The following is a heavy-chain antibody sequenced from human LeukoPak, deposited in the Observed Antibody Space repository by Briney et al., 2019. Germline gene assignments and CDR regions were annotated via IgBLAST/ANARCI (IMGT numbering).Heavy chain of an antibody. V-gene: IGHV3-33*01. CDR2: IWYDGSNK. D-gene: IGHD1-1*01. CDR3: AVGYNYGDY. J-gene: IGHJ4*02. Sequence: PGRSLRLSCAASGFTFGSYGTHWVRQAPGKGLEWVAVIWYDGSNKYYADSVEGRFAISRDNSKNTLYLQMNSLRAEDTAVYFCAVGYNYGDYWGQGTLVTVSS. CDR1: GFTFGSYG.